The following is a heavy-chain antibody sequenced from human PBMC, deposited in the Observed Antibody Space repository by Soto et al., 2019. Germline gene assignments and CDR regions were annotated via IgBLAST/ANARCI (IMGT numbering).Heavy chain of an antibody. Sequence: GSLRLSCAASGFTVSSNYMSWVRQAPGKGLEWVSVIYSGGSTYYADSVKGRFTISRDNSKNTLYLQMNSLRAEDTAVYYCARDWRYYDSSGYSVYYYGMDVWGQGTTVTVS. D-gene: IGHD3-22*01. CDR2: IYSGGST. CDR1: GFTVSSNY. V-gene: IGHV3-66*01. CDR3: ARDWRYYDSSGYSVYYYGMDV. J-gene: IGHJ6*02.